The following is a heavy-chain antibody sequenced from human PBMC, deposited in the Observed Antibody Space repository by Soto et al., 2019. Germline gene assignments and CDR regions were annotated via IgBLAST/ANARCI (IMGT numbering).Heavy chain of an antibody. CDR2: IYYSGST. V-gene: IGHV4-39*01. J-gene: IGHJ4*02. Sequence: SETLSLTCTVSGGSISSSSYYWGWIRQPPGKGLEWIGSIYYSGSTYYNPSLKSRVTISVDTSKNQFSLKLSSVTAEDTAVYYCVRVFDTYYFDLWGQGNMVTVSS. CDR1: GGSISSSSYY. D-gene: IGHD3-9*01. CDR3: VRVFDTYYFDL.